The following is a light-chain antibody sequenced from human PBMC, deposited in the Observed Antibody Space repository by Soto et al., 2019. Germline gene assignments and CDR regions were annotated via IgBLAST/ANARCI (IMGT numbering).Light chain of an antibody. CDR1: QSVSDF. Sequence: EIVLTQSPGTLSLSPGERATLYCRASQSVSDFLAWHQQKPGQAPRLLIYGASTRATGIPDRFSGSGSGTAFTLTISRLEPEDFAVSYCQQYDNSTLSYNFGKGTK. J-gene: IGKJ1*01. CDR3: QQYDNSTLSYN. V-gene: IGKV3-20*01. CDR2: GAS.